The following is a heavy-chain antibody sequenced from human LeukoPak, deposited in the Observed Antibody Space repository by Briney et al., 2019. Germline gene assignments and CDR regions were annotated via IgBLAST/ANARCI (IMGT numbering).Heavy chain of an antibody. CDR3: ARFLGGATSFDY. CDR1: GGSFSGYY. Sequence: PSQTLSLTCAVYGGSFSGYYWSWIRQPPGKGLEWIGEINHSGSTNYNPSLKSRVTISVDTSKNQFSLKLSSVTAADTAVYYCARFLGGATSFDYWGQGTLVTVSS. V-gene: IGHV4-34*01. D-gene: IGHD1-26*01. CDR2: INHSGST. J-gene: IGHJ4*02.